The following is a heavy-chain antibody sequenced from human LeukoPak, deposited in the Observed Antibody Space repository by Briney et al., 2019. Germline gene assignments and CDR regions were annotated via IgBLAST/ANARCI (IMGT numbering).Heavy chain of an antibody. D-gene: IGHD6-6*01. CDR3: AKGRSSSSYDVFDI. Sequence: GGSLRLSCAASGFTFSYYAMHWVRQAPGKGLEWVAVISYDGSEEYYVDSVKDRFTISRDNSKTSLYLVMNSLRAEDTALYYCAKGRSSSSYDVFDIWGQGTMVTVSS. CDR2: ISYDGSEE. J-gene: IGHJ3*02. V-gene: IGHV3-30*18. CDR1: GFTFSYYA.